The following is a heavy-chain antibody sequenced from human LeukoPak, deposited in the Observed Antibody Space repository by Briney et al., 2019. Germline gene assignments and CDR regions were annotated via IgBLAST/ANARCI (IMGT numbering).Heavy chain of an antibody. CDR1: GVTFSSYG. Sequence: SVKVSCKASGVTFSSYGFNWVRQAPGQGLEWMGGIIPILGTPNYAQKFQGRVTITADEPTSTVYMELSSLRSEDTAVYYCARGAHYSSGSYYSFDYWGQGALVTVA. D-gene: IGHD3-10*01. CDR2: IIPILGTP. J-gene: IGHJ4*02. V-gene: IGHV1-69*13. CDR3: ARGAHYSSGSYYSFDY.